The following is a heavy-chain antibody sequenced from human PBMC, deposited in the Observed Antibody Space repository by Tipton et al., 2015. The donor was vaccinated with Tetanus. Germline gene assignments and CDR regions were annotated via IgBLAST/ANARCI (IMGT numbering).Heavy chain of an antibody. CDR3: ARGGRYDYGVQGWFDP. V-gene: IGHV4-61*08. CDR2: IYYSGST. CDR1: GGSISSGGYY. J-gene: IGHJ5*02. D-gene: IGHD4-17*01. Sequence: LRLSCTVSGGSISSGGYYWSWIRQHPGKGLEWIGYIYYSGSTNYNPSLKSRVTISVDTSKNQFSLKLSSVTAADTAVYYCARGGRYDYGVQGWFDPWGQGTLVTVSS.